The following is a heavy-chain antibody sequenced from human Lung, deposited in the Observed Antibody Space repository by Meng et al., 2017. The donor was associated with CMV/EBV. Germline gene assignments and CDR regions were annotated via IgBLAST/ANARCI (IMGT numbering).Heavy chain of an antibody. CDR1: GFTLKYYG. D-gene: IGHD3-3*01. J-gene: IGHJ4*02. V-gene: IGHV3-30*02. CDR3: ANAVFGVVIEY. CDR2: IHFDGSNE. Sequence: GGSXRLXCAASGFTLKYYGMHWVRQAPGKGLEWVAFIHFDGSNEHYADSVTGRFTIYRDNPKNMLYLEMNSLRVEDTDVYYCANAVFGVVIEYWGQGTVVTVSS.